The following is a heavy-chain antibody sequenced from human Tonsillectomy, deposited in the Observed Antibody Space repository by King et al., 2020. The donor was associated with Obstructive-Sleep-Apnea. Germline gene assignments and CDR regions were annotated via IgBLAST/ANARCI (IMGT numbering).Heavy chain of an antibody. Sequence: QLVQSGAEVKKPGESLKISCKGSGYSFTSYWIGWVRQMPGKGLEWMGIIYPGDSDTRYSPSFQVQVTISADKSISTAYLQWSSLKASDTAMYYCARQNIAAAGDYYYYGMDVWGQGTTVTVSS. CDR2: IYPGDSDT. D-gene: IGHD6-13*01. CDR1: GYSFTSYW. V-gene: IGHV5-51*01. CDR3: ARQNIAAAGDYYYYGMDV. J-gene: IGHJ6*02.